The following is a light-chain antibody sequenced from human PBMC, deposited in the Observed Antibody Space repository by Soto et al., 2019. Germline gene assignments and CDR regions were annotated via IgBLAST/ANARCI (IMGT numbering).Light chain of an antibody. V-gene: IGLV2-23*01. CDR3: CSYEGSSTSVV. CDR1: SSDVGSYNL. J-gene: IGLJ2*01. Sequence: QSALTQPASVSGSPGQSITISCTGTSSDVGSYNLVSWYQQPPGKAPKLMVYDGSKRPSGASNRFSCSKSGNAASLTSAVLQAEEEADYYGCSYEGSSTSVVFGGGTKLTVL. CDR2: DGS.